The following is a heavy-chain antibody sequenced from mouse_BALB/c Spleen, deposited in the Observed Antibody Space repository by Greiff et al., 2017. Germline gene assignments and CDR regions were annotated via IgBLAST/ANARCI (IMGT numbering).Heavy chain of an antibody. J-gene: IGHJ4*01. Sequence: QVQLKESGPGLVAPSQSLSITCTVSGFSLTSYGVHWVRQPPGKGLEWLGVIWAGGSTNYNSALMSRLSISKDNSKSQVFLKMNSLQTDDTAMYYCARVLYGNYDAMDYWGQGTSVTVSS. CDR1: GFSLTSYG. V-gene: IGHV2-9*02. D-gene: IGHD2-1*01. CDR3: ARVLYGNYDAMDY. CDR2: IWAGGST.